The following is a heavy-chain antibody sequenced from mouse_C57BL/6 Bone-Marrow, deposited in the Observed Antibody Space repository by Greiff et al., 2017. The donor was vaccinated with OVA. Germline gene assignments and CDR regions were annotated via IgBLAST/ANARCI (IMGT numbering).Heavy chain of an antibody. J-gene: IGHJ1*03. CDR3: ARFVYSNYDWYFDV. CDR2: IHPNSGST. CDR1: GYTFTSYW. D-gene: IGHD2-5*01. V-gene: IGHV1-64*01. Sequence: QVQLQQPGAELVKPGASVKLSCKASGYTFTSYWMHWVKQRPGQGLEWIGMIHPNSGSTNYNEKFRSKATLTVDKSSSTAYMQLSSLTSEDSAVYYCARFVYSNYDWYFDVWGTGTTVTVSS.